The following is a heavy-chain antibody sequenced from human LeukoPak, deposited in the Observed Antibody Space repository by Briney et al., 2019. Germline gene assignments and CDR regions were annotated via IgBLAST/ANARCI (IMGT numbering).Heavy chain of an antibody. CDR1: GFTFSSYA. D-gene: IGHD6-19*01. J-gene: IGHJ4*02. Sequence: PLGSLRLSCAASGFTFSSYAMHWVRQAPGKGLEWVAVISYDGSNKYYADSVKGRFTISRDNSKNTLYLQMNSLRAEDTAVYYCAGGLDMISSGWSTGDYWGQGTLVTVSS. CDR2: ISYDGSNK. V-gene: IGHV3-30-3*01. CDR3: AGGLDMISSGWSTGDY.